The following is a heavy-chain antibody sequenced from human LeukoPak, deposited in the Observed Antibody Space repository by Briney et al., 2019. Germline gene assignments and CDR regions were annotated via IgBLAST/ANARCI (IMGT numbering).Heavy chain of an antibody. CDR2: VSYDGSSN. D-gene: IGHD3-22*01. CDR3: AKGMGYNFHDSSGPRTVGLVYY. V-gene: IGHV3-30*18. CDR1: EFTFSTYG. J-gene: IGHJ4*02. Sequence: GGSLRLSCAASEFTFSTYGMHWVRQAPGKGLEWVAVVSYDGSSNSYADSVKGRFTISRDNSKNTLYLQMNSLRAEDTAVYYCAKGMGYNFHDSSGPRTVGLVYYWGQGTPVTVSS.